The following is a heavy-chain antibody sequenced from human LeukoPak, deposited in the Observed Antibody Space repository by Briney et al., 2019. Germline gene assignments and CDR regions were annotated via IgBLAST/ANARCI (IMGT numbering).Heavy chain of an antibody. J-gene: IGHJ4*02. D-gene: IGHD1-26*01. CDR3: ARLPGFQWELLGEDDY. CDR1: GYSFTSYW. V-gene: IGHV5-51*01. CDR2: IYPGDSDT. Sequence: GESLKISCKGSGYSFTSYWIGWVRQMPGKGLEWMGIIYPGDSDTRYSPSFQGQVTISADKSISTAYLQWSSLKASDTAMYYCARLPGFQWELLGEDDYWGQGTLVTVSS.